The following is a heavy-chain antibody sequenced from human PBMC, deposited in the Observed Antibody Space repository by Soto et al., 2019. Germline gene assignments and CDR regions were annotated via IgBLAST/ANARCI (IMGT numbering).Heavy chain of an antibody. CDR2: IISFFGTA. CDR1: GGTFSTFG. CDR3: AKSAPMDAGDKYYYDF. D-gene: IGHD4-17*01. Sequence: SVKVSCKASGGTFSTFGISWVRQAPGQGLEWMGGIISFFGTARYSQKFEDRITITADESTNTVYMDLRSLTSEDTAIYYCAKSAPMDAGDKYYYDFWGQGALVTVSS. J-gene: IGHJ4*02. V-gene: IGHV1-69*13.